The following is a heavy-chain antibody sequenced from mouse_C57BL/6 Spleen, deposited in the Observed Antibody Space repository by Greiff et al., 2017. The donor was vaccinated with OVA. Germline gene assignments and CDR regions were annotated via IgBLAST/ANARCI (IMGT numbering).Heavy chain of an antibody. Sequence: EVKLQESGPELVKPGASVKIPCKASGYTFTDYNMDWVKQSHGKSLEWIGDINPNNGGTIYNQKFKGKATLTVDKSSSTAYMELRSLTSEDTAVYYCAREGDYYGSSPWFAYWGQGTLVTVSA. CDR3: AREGDYYGSSPWFAY. D-gene: IGHD1-1*01. CDR1: GYTFTDYN. J-gene: IGHJ3*01. V-gene: IGHV1-18*01. CDR2: INPNNGGT.